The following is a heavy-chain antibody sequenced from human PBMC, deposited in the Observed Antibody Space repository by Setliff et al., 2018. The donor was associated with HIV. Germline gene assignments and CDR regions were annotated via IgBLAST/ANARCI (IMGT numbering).Heavy chain of an antibody. D-gene: IGHD4-17*01. CDR1: GDSITSNSYY. CDR3: TRRDVTTGMDS. V-gene: IGHV4-39*01. CDR2: MHHSGST. Sequence: PSETLSLTCTVSGDSITSNSYYWGWIRQSPGKGLEWIGTMHHSGSTYYNPSLKSRVAIFIDTSKNQFSLRLSSVTAADTAVYYCTRRDVTTGMDSWGPGILVTVSS. J-gene: IGHJ4*02.